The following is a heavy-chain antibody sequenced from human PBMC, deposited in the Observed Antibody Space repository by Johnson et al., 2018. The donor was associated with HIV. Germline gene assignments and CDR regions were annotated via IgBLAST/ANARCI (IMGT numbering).Heavy chain of an antibody. V-gene: IGHV3-7*05. CDR2: IKQDGSEK. J-gene: IGHJ3*02. CDR3: ARGAPNWNYEPFSDAFDI. Sequence: VQLVESGGGVVRPGGSLRLSCAASGFPFSGYGIHWVRQAPGKVLEWVANIKQDGSEKYYVDSVKGRFTISRDNSKNTLYLQMNSLRAEDTAVFYCARGAPNWNYEPFSDAFDIWGQGTMVTVAS. CDR1: GFPFSGYG. D-gene: IGHD1-7*01.